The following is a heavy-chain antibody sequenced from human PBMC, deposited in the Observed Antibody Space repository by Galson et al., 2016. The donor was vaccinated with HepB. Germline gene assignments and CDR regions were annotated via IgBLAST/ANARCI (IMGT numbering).Heavy chain of an antibody. Sequence: SVKVSCKASGGTFSSLPISWVRQAPGQGLEWLGGIIPLFPTPDYAQRFKDRVTITADTSTSTAYMELRSLKSDDTAVYYCASGRERSDWGGDYYYTLDGWGRVTTVTASS. D-gene: IGHD7-27*01. CDR2: IIPLFPTP. V-gene: IGHV1-69*06. J-gene: IGHJ6*02. CDR1: GGTFSSLP. CDR3: ASGRERSDWGGDYYYTLDG.